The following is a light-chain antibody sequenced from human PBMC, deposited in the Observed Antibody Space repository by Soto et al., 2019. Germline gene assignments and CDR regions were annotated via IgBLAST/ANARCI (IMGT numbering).Light chain of an antibody. CDR2: GAS. CDR1: QSASRN. V-gene: IGKV3-15*01. Sequence: EIVMTQSPATLSVSPGESATLSCRASQSASRNLAWFQHKPGQAPRLLIYGASTRATGIAARFSGSGSGTEFTLTISSLQSEDFAVYFCQQYNSWPPITFGQGTRLEIK. J-gene: IGKJ5*01. CDR3: QQYNSWPPIT.